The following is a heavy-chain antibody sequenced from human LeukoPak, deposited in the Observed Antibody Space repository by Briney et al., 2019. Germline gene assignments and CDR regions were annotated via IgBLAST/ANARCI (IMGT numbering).Heavy chain of an antibody. Sequence: ASVKVSCKASGYTFTGYYMHWVRQAPGQGLEWMGWINPNSGGTNYAQKFQGRVTITRNTSISTAYMELSSLRSEDTAVYYCARGYSSGWYEGFDYWGQGTLVTVSS. CDR1: GYTFTGYY. J-gene: IGHJ4*02. V-gene: IGHV1-2*02. D-gene: IGHD6-19*01. CDR2: INPNSGGT. CDR3: ARGYSSGWYEGFDY.